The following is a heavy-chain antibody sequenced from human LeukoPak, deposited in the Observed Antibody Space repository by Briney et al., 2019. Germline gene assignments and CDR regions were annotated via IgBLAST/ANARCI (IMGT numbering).Heavy chain of an antibody. Sequence: GESLKISCKGSGYNFPNYWIGWGRQMPGKGLEGMGIIYPGDSDIRYRPSFEGQATISVYKSISTAYLQWSSLKDSDTAMYFCARRASSGCDYWGQGTLVTVSS. CDR3: ARRASSGCDY. CDR2: IYPGDSDI. J-gene: IGHJ4*02. D-gene: IGHD6-19*01. CDR1: GYNFPNYW. V-gene: IGHV5-51*01.